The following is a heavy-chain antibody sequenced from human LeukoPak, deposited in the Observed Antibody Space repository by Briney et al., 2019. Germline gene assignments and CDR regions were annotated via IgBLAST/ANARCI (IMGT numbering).Heavy chain of an antibody. CDR1: GYTFTSYA. Sequence: ASVKVSCKASGYTFTSYAMHWVRQAPGQRLEWMGWINAGNGNTKYSQKFQGRVTITRDTSASTAYMELSSLRSEDTAVYYCAREGHYYGSLWYFDYWGQGTLVTVSS. J-gene: IGHJ4*02. CDR2: INAGNGNT. D-gene: IGHD3-10*01. V-gene: IGHV1-3*01. CDR3: AREGHYYGSLWYFDY.